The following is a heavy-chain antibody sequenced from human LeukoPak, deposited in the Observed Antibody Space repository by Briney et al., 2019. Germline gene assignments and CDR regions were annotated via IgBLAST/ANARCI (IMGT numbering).Heavy chain of an antibody. D-gene: IGHD3-22*01. V-gene: IGHV4-61*02. J-gene: IGHJ2*01. CDR3: ARGRYYYDGSGYYSGWYSVL. Sequence: SETLSLTCTVSGGSISSGSYYWSWIRQPAGKGLEWIGRIYTSGSTNYNPSLKSRVTISVDTSKNQFSLKLSSVTAADTALYYYARGRYYYDGSGYYSGWYSVLLGRGTLLTVSS. CDR2: IYTSGST. CDR1: GGSISSGSYY.